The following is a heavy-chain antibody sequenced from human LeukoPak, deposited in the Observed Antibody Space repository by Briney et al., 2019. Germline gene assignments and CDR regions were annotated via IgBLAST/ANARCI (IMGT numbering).Heavy chain of an antibody. J-gene: IGHJ4*02. Sequence: GGSLRLSCTASGFTFSNYWMIWVRQPPGKGLEWVANIKQDGGEKYYVDSVRGRFTISRDNTKNSLYLQMNSLRAEDTAVYYCVRDGRPLDYWGQGTLVTVS. CDR3: VRDGRPLDY. D-gene: IGHD3/OR15-3a*01. CDR1: GFTFSNYW. V-gene: IGHV3-7*01. CDR2: IKQDGGEK.